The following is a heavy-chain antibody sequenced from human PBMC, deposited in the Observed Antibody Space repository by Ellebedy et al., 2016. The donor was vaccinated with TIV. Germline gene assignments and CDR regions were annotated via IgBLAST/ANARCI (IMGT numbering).Heavy chain of an antibody. CDR2: VSYDGSNK. V-gene: IGHV3-30*03. CDR3: ARRGYCSGGSCASVPFDY. CDR1: GFTFSNYG. Sequence: GESLKISCAASGFTFSNYGMHWVRQAPGKGLEWVAVVSYDGSNKYYADSVKGRFTISRDNSKNTLYLQMNSLRAEDTAVYYCARRGYCSGGSCASVPFDYWGQGTLVTV. D-gene: IGHD2-15*01. J-gene: IGHJ4*02.